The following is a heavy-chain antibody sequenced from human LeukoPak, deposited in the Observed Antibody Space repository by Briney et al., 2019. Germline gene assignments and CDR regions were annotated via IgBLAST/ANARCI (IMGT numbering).Heavy chain of an antibody. CDR2: INPNSGGT. J-gene: IGHJ4*02. V-gene: IGHV1-2*02. Sequence: ASVKVSCKASGYTFTGYYMHWVRQAPGQGLEWMGWINPNSGGTNYAQKFQGRVTMTRDTSISTAYMELRSLRSDDAAVYYCARGSQYDSSTDWGQGTLVTVSS. D-gene: IGHD3-22*01. CDR1: GYTFTGYY. CDR3: ARGSQYDSSTD.